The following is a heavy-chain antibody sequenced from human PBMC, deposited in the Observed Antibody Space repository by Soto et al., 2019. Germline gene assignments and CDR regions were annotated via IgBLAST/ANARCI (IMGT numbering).Heavy chain of an antibody. CDR2: TYYTSKWYN. CDR1: GHSVSINSAP. J-gene: IGHJ6*02. Sequence: SLTLSLPCAISGHSVSINSAPWNWIRQSPSRGLEWLGRTYYTSKWYNDDAVSVKSRLTINPDTSKNQFSLQLNSVTPEDTAVYYCARESEGGTVVTGGYYGMDVWGQGTTVTVSS. V-gene: IGHV6-1*01. CDR3: ARESEGGTVVTGGYYGMDV. D-gene: IGHD2-15*01.